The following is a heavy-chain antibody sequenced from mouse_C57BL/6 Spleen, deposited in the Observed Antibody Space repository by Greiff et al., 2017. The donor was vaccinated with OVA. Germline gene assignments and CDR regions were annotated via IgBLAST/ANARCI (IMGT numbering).Heavy chain of an antibody. V-gene: IGHV5-6*01. J-gene: IGHJ2*01. D-gene: IGHD1-1*02. CDR3: ARGGTMGYYFDY. CDR2: ISSGGSYT. CDR1: GFTFSSYG. Sequence: EVMLVESGGDLVKPGGSLKLSCAASGFTFSSYGMSWVRQTPDKRLEWVATISSGGSYTYYPDSVKGRFTISRDNAKNTLYLQMSSLKSEDTAMYYCARGGTMGYYFDYWGKGTTRTVSS.